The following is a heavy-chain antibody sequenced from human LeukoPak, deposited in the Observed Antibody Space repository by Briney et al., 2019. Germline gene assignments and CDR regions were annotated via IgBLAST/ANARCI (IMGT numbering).Heavy chain of an antibody. CDR3: AHDLGYDSSGYRRAFDY. Sequence: SGPTLVNPTQTLTLTCTFSGFSLTTSGVGVAWIRQPPGKALEWLALIYRDDDERYSPSLKSRLTITKDTSKNQVVLTMTNMDPVDTGTYYCAHDLGYDSSGYRRAFDYWGQGTLVTVSS. V-gene: IGHV2-5*02. CDR1: GFSLTTSGVG. CDR2: IYRDDDE. D-gene: IGHD3-22*01. J-gene: IGHJ4*02.